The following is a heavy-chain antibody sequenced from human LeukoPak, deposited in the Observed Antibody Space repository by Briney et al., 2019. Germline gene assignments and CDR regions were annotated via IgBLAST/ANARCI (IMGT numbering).Heavy chain of an antibody. V-gene: IGHV1-46*01. CDR2: INPSGGST. CDR1: GYTFTRYY. Sequence: ASVKVSCKASGYTFTRYYMHWVRQAPGQGLEWMGIINPSGGSTSYAQKFQGRVTMTRDTSTSTVYMELSSLRSEDTAVYYCARARFYCSSTSCLIQNYYYRMDVWGQGTTVTVSS. J-gene: IGHJ6*02. D-gene: IGHD2-2*01. CDR3: ARARFYCSSTSCLIQNYYYRMDV.